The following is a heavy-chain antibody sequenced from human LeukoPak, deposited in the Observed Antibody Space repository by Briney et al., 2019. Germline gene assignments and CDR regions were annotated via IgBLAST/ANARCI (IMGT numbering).Heavy chain of an antibody. J-gene: IGHJ3*02. CDR1: GGSISSSNW. CDR2: INHSGST. CDR3: AREGYTMWDI. Sequence: SETLSLTCAVSGGSISSSNWWSWVRQSPGKGLDWIGEINHSGSTNYNPSLKSRVTISVDTSKNQFSLKLSSVTAADTAVYYCAREGYTMWDIWGQGTMVTVSS. D-gene: IGHD3-10*02. V-gene: IGHV4-4*02.